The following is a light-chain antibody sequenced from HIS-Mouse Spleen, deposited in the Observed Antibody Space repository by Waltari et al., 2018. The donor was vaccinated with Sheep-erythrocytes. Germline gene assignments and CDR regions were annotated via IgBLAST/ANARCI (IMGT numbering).Light chain of an antibody. V-gene: IGKV1-8*01. CDR1: QGISSY. J-gene: IGKJ1*01. CDR2: AAS. CDR3: QQYYSYPVT. Sequence: AIRMTQSPSSLSASTGDSVPITCRASQGISSYLDWYQQKPGKAPKLLIYAASTLQSGVPSRFSGSGSGTDFTLTISCLQSEDFATYYCQQYYSYPVTFGQGTKVEIK.